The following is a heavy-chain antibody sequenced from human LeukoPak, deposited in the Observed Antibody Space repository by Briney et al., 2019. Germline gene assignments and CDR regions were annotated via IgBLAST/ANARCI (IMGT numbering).Heavy chain of an antibody. D-gene: IGHD1-26*01. CDR1: GGSISSYY. J-gene: IGHJ5*02. CDR3: ARSKWELQSLPFDP. V-gene: IGHV4-59*13. Sequence: SETLSLTCTVSGGSISSYYWSWIRQPPGKGLEWIGYIYYSGSTNYNPSLKSRVTISVDTSKNQFSLKLSSVTAADTAVYYCARSKWELQSLPFDPWGQGTLVTVSS. CDR2: IYYSGST.